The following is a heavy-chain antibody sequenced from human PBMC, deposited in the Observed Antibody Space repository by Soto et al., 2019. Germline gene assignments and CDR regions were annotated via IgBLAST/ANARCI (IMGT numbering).Heavy chain of an antibody. V-gene: IGHV4-34*01. Sequence: QVQLQQWGAGLLKPSETLSLTCAVYGGSFSGYYWSWIRQPPGKGLEWIGEINHRGSTNYTPSLKRRVTISVDTSKNQFSLKLNSVTAADTAVYYCARGSRVKIPAASGRDYYYHGLDVWGQGTAVTVSS. J-gene: IGHJ6*02. CDR1: GGSFSGYY. D-gene: IGHD6-25*01. CDR3: ARGSRVKIPAASGRDYYYHGLDV. CDR2: INHRGST.